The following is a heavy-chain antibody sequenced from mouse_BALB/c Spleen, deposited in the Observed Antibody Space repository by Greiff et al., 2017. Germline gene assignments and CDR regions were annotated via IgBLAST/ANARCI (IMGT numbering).Heavy chain of an antibody. CDR1: GFTFSSYA. J-gene: IGHJ1*01. V-gene: IGHV5-9-4*01. CDR2: ISSGGSYT. Sequence: EVQLVESGGGLVKPGGSLKLSCAASGFTFSSYAMSWVRQSPEKRLEWVAEISSGGSYTYYPDTVTGRFTISRDNAKNTLYLEMSSLRSEDTAMYYCANWYFDVWGAGTTVTVSS. CDR3: ANWYFDV.